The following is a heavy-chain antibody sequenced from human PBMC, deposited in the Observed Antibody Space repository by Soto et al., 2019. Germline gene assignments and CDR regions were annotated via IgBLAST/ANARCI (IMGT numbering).Heavy chain of an antibody. CDR2: VYYSGSS. CDR1: GGSINNDDFY. V-gene: IGHV4-30-4*01. Sequence: QLQESGPGLVKPSQTLSLTCSVSGGSINNDDFYWSWLRQTPGKGLQWIEYVYYSGSSDCIPSLKSRLSMSIDKSKNQFSLKLNSVTAADTAVYFCARVPSPFDFYYAMDVWGQGTTVTVSS. CDR3: ARVPSPFDFYYAMDV. J-gene: IGHJ6*02. D-gene: IGHD3-16*01.